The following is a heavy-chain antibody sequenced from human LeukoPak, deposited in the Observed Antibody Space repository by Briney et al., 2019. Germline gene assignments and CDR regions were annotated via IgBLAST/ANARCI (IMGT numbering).Heavy chain of an antibody. D-gene: IGHD5-18*01. CDR1: GGSISSYY. Sequence: SETLSLTCTVSGGSISSYYWSWIRQPPGKGLEWIGYIYYSGSTNYSPSLKSRVTISVDTSKNQFSLKLSSVTAADTAVYYCARGGLYSYANYWGQGTLVTVSS. CDR2: IYYSGST. J-gene: IGHJ4*02. CDR3: ARGGLYSYANY. V-gene: IGHV4-59*01.